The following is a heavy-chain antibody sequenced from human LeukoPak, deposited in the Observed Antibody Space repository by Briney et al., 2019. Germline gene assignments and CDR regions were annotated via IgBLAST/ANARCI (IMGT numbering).Heavy chain of an antibody. CDR1: GFTFSSYS. V-gene: IGHV3-21*01. CDR2: ISGSNSYI. D-gene: IGHD1-1*01. Sequence: PGGSLRPSCAASGFTFSSYSMNWVRQAPGKGLEWVSSISGSNSYIFYADSVKGRFTVSRDNAKDSLYLQMNSLRAEDTAVYYCARALTTLTYEGYWGQGTLVTVSS. CDR3: ARALTTLTYEGY. J-gene: IGHJ4*02.